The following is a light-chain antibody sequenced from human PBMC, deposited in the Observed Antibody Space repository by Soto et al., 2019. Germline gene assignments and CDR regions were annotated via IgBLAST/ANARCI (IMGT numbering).Light chain of an antibody. CDR2: KAS. Sequence: DIQMTQSPSTLSASVGDRVTITCRASQSISSWLAWYQQKPGTAPKLLIYKASTLESGVPSRFSGSGSGTEFTLTISSLQPDDFAAYYCQPYHSGGTFGQGTKVEVK. CDR3: QPYHSGGT. V-gene: IGKV1-5*03. J-gene: IGKJ1*01. CDR1: QSISSW.